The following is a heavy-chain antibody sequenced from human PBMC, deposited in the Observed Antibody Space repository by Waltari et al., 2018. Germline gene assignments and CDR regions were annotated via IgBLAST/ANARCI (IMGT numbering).Heavy chain of an antibody. CDR1: GLTFSDYN. CDR2: ISVSSNTI. D-gene: IGHD3-22*01. Sequence: EVQLVESGGGLVQPGGSLRLCCAASGLTFSDYNMNWVRKAPGKGLEWVSYISVSSNTIYYADSVKGRFTISRDNAENSLYLQMNSLRADDTAVYYCVRDYYDTSGYYRGDYWGQGTLVTVSS. V-gene: IGHV3-48*04. J-gene: IGHJ4*02. CDR3: VRDYYDTSGYYRGDY.